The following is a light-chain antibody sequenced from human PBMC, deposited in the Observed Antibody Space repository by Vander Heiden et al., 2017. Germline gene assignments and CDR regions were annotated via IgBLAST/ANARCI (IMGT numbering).Light chain of an antibody. CDR2: ENE. CDR3: GTWDGSHWV. Sequence: QSVLTQPPSLAAAPGQRVTISFSGSNSNIGQNYVLCYQSVPGQAPKPLSYENERSASGIPDRFSGSRSGASATLGIAGLQTGDEADYYCGTWDGSHWVFGGGTKLTVL. J-gene: IGLJ3*02. V-gene: IGLV1-51*02. CDR1: NSNIGQNY.